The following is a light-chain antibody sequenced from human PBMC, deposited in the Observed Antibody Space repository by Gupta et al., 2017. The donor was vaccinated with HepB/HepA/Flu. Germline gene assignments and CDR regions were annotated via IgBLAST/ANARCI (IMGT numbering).Light chain of an antibody. CDR3: QQYAISPLT. Sequence: PGERVTLSCRASETVSSNSLAWYQQKPGQTPSLLIYDVSSRATGIPDRFSGSGSGTDFTLTITRLEPEDFAVYYCQQYAISPLTFGPGTRVEIK. V-gene: IGKV3-20*01. CDR1: ETVSSNS. CDR2: DVS. J-gene: IGKJ3*01.